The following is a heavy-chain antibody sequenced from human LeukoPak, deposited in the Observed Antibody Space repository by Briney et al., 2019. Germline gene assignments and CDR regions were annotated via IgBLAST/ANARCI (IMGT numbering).Heavy chain of an antibody. J-gene: IGHJ4*02. CDR2: ISSSSTTI. V-gene: IGHV3-48*01. CDR1: GFTFSSYG. D-gene: IGHD5-18*01. Sequence: GGSLRLSCAASGFTFSSYGMNWVRQAPGKGLEWVSYISSSSTTIYYADSVKGRFTISRDSAKNSLYLQMNNLRAEDTAVYYCARASTSRGYSYGFDYWGQGTLVTVSS. CDR3: ARASTSRGYSYGFDY.